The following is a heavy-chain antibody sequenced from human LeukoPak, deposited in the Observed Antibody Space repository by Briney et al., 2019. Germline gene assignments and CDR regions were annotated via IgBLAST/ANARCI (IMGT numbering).Heavy chain of an antibody. J-gene: IGHJ4*02. CDR1: GCTFSSYA. V-gene: IGHV3-23*01. CDR2: TSGPGGSR. CDR3: AKKVGLVSAPLYYFDL. Sequence: GGSLRLSCAASGCTFSSYAMSWVRQAPGKGLEWVSATSGPGGSRDYADSVKGRFTISRDNSKNTLYLQMNSLRAEDTAIYYCAKKVGLVSAPLYYFDLGGQGTLVTVSS. D-gene: IGHD6-6*01.